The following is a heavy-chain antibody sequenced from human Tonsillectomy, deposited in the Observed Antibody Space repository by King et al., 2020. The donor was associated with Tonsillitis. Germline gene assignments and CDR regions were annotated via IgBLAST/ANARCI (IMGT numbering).Heavy chain of an antibody. D-gene: IGHD2-2*01. CDR1: GGSFSGYY. CDR3: ARRPRRYCSSTSCYVFDY. V-gene: IGHV4-34*01. J-gene: IGHJ4*02. Sequence: VQLQQWGAGLLKPSETLSLTCAVYGGSFSGYYWSWIRQPPGKGLEWIGEINHSGSTNYNPSLKSRVTISVDTSKNQFSLKLSSVTAADTAVYYCARRPRRYCSSTSCYVFDYWGQGTLVTVSS. CDR2: INHSGST.